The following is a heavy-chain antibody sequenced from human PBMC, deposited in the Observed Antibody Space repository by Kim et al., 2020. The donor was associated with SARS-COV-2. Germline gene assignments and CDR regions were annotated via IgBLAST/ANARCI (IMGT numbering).Heavy chain of an antibody. CDR3: ARALDYGDYLDPYPPFDY. J-gene: IGHJ4*02. D-gene: IGHD4-17*01. CDR2: IYHSGST. V-gene: IGHV4-38-2*02. CDR1: GYSISSGYY. Sequence: SETLSLTCTVSGYSISSGYYWGWIRQPPGKGLEWIGSIYHSGSTYYNPSLKSRVTISVDTSKNQFSLKLSSVTAADTAVYYCARALDYGDYLDPYPPFDYWGQGTLVTVSS.